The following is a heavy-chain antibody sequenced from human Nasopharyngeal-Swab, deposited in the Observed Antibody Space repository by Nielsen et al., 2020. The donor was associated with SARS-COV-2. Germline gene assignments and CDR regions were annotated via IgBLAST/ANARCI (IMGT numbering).Heavy chain of an antibody. CDR3: ARDRITGTNYYGMDV. CDR2: ISSSGSTI. CDR1: GFTFSSYE. Sequence: LKISCAASGFTFSSYEMNWVRQAPGKGLEWVSYISSSGSTIYYADSVKGRFTISRDNAKNSLYLQMNSLRVEDTAVYYCARDRITGTNYYGMDVWGQGTTVTVSS. D-gene: IGHD1-20*01. V-gene: IGHV3-48*03. J-gene: IGHJ6*02.